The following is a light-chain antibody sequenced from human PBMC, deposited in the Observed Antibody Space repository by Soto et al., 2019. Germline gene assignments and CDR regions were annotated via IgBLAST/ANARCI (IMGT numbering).Light chain of an antibody. Sequence: EIVLTQSPDTLSLSPGDRATLSCRASQSVSSNYVAWYQQKPGQAPRLLTHGSSSRATGIPDRFSGRGFGTDFTLVISRLEPEDFAVYYCQQYGSSPFTFGQGIKLEIK. J-gene: IGKJ2*01. CDR1: QSVSSNY. CDR2: GSS. CDR3: QQYGSSPFT. V-gene: IGKV3-20*01.